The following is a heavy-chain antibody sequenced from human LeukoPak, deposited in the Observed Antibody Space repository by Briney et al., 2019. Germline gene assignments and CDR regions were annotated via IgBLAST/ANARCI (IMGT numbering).Heavy chain of an antibody. CDR2: ISAYNGNT. CDR1: GYTFTSYG. J-gene: IGHJ6*02. CDR3: ARDSITIFGVAIRGPYYYGMDV. Sequence: GASVKVSCKASGYTFTSYGISWVRQAPGQGLEWMGWISAYNGNTNYAQKLQGRVTMTTDTSTSTAYMELRSLRSDDTAVYYCARDSITIFGVAIRGPYYYGMDVWGQGTTVTVSS. D-gene: IGHD3-3*01. V-gene: IGHV1-18*01.